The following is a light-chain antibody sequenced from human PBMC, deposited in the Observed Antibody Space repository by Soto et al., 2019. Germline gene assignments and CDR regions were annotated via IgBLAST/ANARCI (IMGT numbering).Light chain of an antibody. CDR3: SSYSTTSSPHVL. V-gene: IGLV2-14*02. CDR2: EGS. J-gene: IGLJ2*01. Sequence: QSALTQPASVSGSPGQSITISCTGTSSDVGNYNLVSWYQQHPGKAPKLMIYEGSKRPSGVSNRFSGSKSGNTASLTISGLQAEDEADYYCSSYSTTSSPHVLFGGGTKLTVL. CDR1: SSDVGNYNL.